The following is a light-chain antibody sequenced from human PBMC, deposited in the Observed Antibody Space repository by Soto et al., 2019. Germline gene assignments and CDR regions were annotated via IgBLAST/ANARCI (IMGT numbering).Light chain of an antibody. Sequence: EIVMTQSPATLSVSPGERATLSCRASQSVNSNLAWYQQKPGLAPRLLMSAASTRATDVPARFSGSGSGTEFTLTISSLEPEDFAVYYCQQRSNWPPWTFGQGTKV. J-gene: IGKJ1*01. CDR2: AAS. V-gene: IGKV3-15*01. CDR3: QQRSNWPPWT. CDR1: QSVNSN.